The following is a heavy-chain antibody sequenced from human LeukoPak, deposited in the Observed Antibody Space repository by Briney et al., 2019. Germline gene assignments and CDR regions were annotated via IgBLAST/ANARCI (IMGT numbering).Heavy chain of an antibody. CDR2: IYTSGST. Sequence: PSETLSLTCTVSGGSISSYYWSWIRQPAGKGLEWIGRIYTSGSTNYNPSLKCRVTMSVDTSNNQFSLKLSSVTAADTAVYYCARDSWELFPFDYWGQGTLVTVSS. CDR3: ARDSWELFPFDY. D-gene: IGHD1-26*01. J-gene: IGHJ4*02. CDR1: GGSISSYY. V-gene: IGHV4-4*07.